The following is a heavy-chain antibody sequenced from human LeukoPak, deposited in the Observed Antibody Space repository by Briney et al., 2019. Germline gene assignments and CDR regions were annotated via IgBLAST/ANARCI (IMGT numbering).Heavy chain of an antibody. CDR3: ARNSSGWSFDY. V-gene: IGHV4-39*01. J-gene: IGHJ4*01. CDR2: IYYSGST. CDR1: GDSISSGSYH. D-gene: IGHD6-19*01. Sequence: PSETLSLTCTVSGDSISSGSYHWGWIRQSPGKDLEWIGSIYYSGSTHYNPSLKSRVTISVDTSKKQFSLRLSSVTAADTAVYYCARNSSGWSFDYWGQGTLVTVSS.